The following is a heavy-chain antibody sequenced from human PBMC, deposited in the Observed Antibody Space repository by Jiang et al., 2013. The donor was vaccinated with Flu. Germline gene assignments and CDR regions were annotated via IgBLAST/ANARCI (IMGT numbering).Heavy chain of an antibody. CDR3: AKDPLYYYDSSGYRDY. CDR1: GFTFSSYA. CDR2: ISGSGGST. D-gene: IGHD3-22*01. Sequence: QLLESGGGLVQPGGSLRLSCAASGFTFSSYAMSWVRQAPGKGLEWVSAISGSGGSTYYADSVKGRFTISRDNSKNTLYLQMNSLRAEDTAVYYCAKDPLYYYDSSGYRDYWGQGTLVTVSS. J-gene: IGHJ4*02. V-gene: IGHV3-23*01.